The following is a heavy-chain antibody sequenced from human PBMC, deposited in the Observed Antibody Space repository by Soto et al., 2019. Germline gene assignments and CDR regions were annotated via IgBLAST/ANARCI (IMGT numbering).Heavy chain of an antibody. CDR3: ARRSGWYYFDY. D-gene: IGHD6-19*01. CDR2: IYYSGST. J-gene: IGHJ4*02. Sequence: QLQLQESGPGLVKPSETLSLTCTVSGGSISSNSYFWGWIRQPPGKGLEWIGTIYYSGSTYYNPSLKXRXTXSXXTSKTQFSLKLSSVTAADTAVYYCARRSGWYYFDYWGQGTLVTVSS. V-gene: IGHV4-39*01. CDR1: GGSISSNSYF.